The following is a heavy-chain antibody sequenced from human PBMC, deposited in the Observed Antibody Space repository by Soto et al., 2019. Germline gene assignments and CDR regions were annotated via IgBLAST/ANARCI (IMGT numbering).Heavy chain of an antibody. CDR1: GFTFSDYW. J-gene: IGHJ4*02. CDR3: ARDGVSPGLYFDF. Sequence: PGGSLRLSCASSGFTFSDYWMNWVRQAPGKGLEWVASIKYDGGETKYVDSVKGRFTISRDNAKNSLYLQVASLRAEDTAVYYCARDGVSPGLYFDFWGQGTLVTVSS. CDR2: IKYDGGET. V-gene: IGHV3-7*05. D-gene: IGHD3-3*01.